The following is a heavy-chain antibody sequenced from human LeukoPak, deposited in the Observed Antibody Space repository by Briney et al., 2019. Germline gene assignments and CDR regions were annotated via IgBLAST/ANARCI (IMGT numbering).Heavy chain of an antibody. CDR3: ARDLGYSHEPYFDY. V-gene: IGHV3-48*01. Sequence: PGGSLRLSCAASGFTFSSYSMNWVRQAPGKGLEWVSYISSSSRTIYYADSVKGRFTISRDNAKNSLYLQMNSLRAEDTAVYYCARDLGYSHEPYFDYWGQGTMVTVSS. CDR1: GFTFSSYS. D-gene: IGHD5-18*01. CDR2: ISSSSRTI. J-gene: IGHJ4*02.